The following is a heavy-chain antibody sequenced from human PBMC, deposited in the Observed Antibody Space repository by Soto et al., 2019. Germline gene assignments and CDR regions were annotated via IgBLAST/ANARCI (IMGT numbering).Heavy chain of an antibody. D-gene: IGHD3-22*01. CDR3: ARDRVESGYPEYFQH. CDR1: GFTVSSNY. V-gene: IGHV3-53*01. Sequence: EVQLVESGGGLIQPGGSLRLSCAASGFTVSSNYMSWVRQAPGKGLEWVSGIYSGGSTYYAGSVKGRFTISRDNSNNTLYLQMNSLRAEDTAVYYCARDRVESGYPEYFQHWGQGTLVTVSS. J-gene: IGHJ1*01. CDR2: IYSGGST.